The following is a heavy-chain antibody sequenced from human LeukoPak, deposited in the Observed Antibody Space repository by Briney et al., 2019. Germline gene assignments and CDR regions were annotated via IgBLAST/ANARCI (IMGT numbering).Heavy chain of an antibody. CDR3: ARGDYYGSGSFYFDY. J-gene: IGHJ4*02. Sequence: GGSLRLSCAASGFTFSSYWMHWVRQAPGKGLVWVSRINSDGSSTSYADSVKGRFTISRDNAKNTLYLQMNSLRAEDTATYYCARGDYYGSGSFYFDYWGQGTLVTVSS. CDR1: GFTFSSYW. CDR2: INSDGSST. V-gene: IGHV3-74*01. D-gene: IGHD3-10*01.